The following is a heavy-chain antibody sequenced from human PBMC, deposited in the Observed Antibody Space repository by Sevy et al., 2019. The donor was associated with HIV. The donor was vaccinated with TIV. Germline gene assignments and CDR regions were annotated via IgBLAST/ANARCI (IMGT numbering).Heavy chain of an antibody. CDR1: GGSISSSSYY. CDR3: ARHSGWSFDY. D-gene: IGHD6-19*01. Sequence: SETLSLTCTVSGGSISSSSYYWGWIRQPPGKGLEWIGSIYYSGSTYYNPSLKSRVTISVDTSKNQFSLKLGSVTAAETAVYYCARHSGWSFDYWGQGTLVTVSS. V-gene: IGHV4-39*01. CDR2: IYYSGST. J-gene: IGHJ4*02.